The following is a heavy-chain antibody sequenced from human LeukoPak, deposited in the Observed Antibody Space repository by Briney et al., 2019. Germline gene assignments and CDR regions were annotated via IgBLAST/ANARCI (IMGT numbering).Heavy chain of an antibody. CDR3: ARRRSSFDY. D-gene: IGHD6-6*01. V-gene: IGHV3-30-3*01. CDR2: ISYDGSNK. CDR1: GFTFSSYA. Sequence: GGSLRLSCAASGFTFSSYAMHWVRQAPGKGLEWVAVISYDGSNKYYADSVKGRFTISRDNSKNTPYLQMNSLRAEDTAVYYCARRRSSFDYWGQGTLVTVSS. J-gene: IGHJ4*02.